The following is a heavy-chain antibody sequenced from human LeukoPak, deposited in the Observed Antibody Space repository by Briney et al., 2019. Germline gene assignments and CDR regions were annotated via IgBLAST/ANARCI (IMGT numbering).Heavy chain of an antibody. D-gene: IGHD3-10*01. CDR3: AKRSVWFGNGMDV. CDR1: GFTLSNHW. Sequence: GGSLRLSCAASGFTLSNHWMTWVRQVPGRGPEWVANVNRDGSETYYLDSVKGRFTISKDNAKNSLYLQMNSLRVEDTAVYYCAKRSVWFGNGMDVWGQGTTVTVSS. J-gene: IGHJ6*02. CDR2: VNRDGSET. V-gene: IGHV3-7*03.